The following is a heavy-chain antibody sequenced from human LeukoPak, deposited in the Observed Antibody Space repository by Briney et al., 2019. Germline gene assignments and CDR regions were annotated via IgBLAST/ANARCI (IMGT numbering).Heavy chain of an antibody. Sequence: GGSLRLSCAASGFTVSSYWMHWVRQAPGKGLVWVSRVNSDGSSTSYADSVKGRFTISRDNAKNTLSLQMNSLRADDTAVYYCARDQSGPDYWGQGTLVTVSS. CDR2: VNSDGSST. CDR3: ARDQSGPDY. J-gene: IGHJ4*02. V-gene: IGHV3-74*01. CDR1: GFTVSSYW. D-gene: IGHD6-25*01.